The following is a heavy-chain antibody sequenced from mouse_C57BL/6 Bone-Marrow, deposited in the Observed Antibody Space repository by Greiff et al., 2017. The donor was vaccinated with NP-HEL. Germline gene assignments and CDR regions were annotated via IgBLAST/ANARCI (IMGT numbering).Heavy chain of an antibody. CDR2: IDTEDGDT. J-gene: IGHJ3*01. CDR1: GFNFTDYY. V-gene: IGHV14-1*01. Sequence: EVQLLQSGAELVRPGASVKLSCTASGFNFTDYYMHWVQQRPEQGLEWIGRIDTEDGDTEYAPKFQGKATMTADTSSNTACLQLSSLTSEDTAVYYCTLFAYWGQGTLVTVSA. CDR3: TLFAY.